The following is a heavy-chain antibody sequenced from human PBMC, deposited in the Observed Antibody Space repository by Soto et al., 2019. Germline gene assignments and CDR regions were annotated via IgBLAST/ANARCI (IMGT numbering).Heavy chain of an antibody. D-gene: IGHD6-13*01. CDR1: GGSISSSSYY. V-gene: IGHV4-39*01. Sequence: SSETLSLTCTVSGGSISSSSYYWGWIRQPPGKGLEWIGSIYYSGSTYYNPSLKSRVTISVDTSKNQFSLKLSSVTAADTAVYYCASGLIAAAGTEGLYYYYGMDVWGQGTTVT. CDR2: IYYSGST. CDR3: ASGLIAAAGTEGLYYYYGMDV. J-gene: IGHJ6*02.